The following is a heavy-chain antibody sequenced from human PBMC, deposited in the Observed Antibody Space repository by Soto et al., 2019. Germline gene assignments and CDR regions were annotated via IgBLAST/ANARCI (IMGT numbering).Heavy chain of an antibody. CDR3: AGRIAVAGTNYYGMDV. D-gene: IGHD6-19*01. Sequence: PGGSLRLSCAASGFTFSTYTMHWVRQAPGKGLEYVSGISTNGGSTYYTTSVKGRFTISRDNSKNTLYLQMGSLGVEDMAVYYCAGRIAVAGTNYYGMDVWGQGTTVTVS. V-gene: IGHV3-64*01. CDR2: ISTNGGST. CDR1: GFTFSTYT. J-gene: IGHJ6*02.